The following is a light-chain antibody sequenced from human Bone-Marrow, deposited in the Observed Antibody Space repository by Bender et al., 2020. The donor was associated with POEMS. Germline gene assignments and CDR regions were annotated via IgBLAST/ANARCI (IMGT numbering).Light chain of an antibody. CDR1: TSDFDTHNS. CDR3: SSYAGSHTFII. CDR2: DVS. J-gene: IGLJ2*01. Sequence: QSALTQPASVSASPGQSITISCTGTTSDFDTHNSLSWYQHHPGKVPKVLIYDVSARPSGLSNRFSGSKSGNTASLTVSGLQADDEADYYCSSYAGSHTFIIFGGGTKLTVL. V-gene: IGLV2-14*03.